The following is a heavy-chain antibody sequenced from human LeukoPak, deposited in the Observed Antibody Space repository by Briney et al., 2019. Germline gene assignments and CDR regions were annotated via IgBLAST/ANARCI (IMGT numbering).Heavy chain of an antibody. Sequence: GGSLRLSCAASGFTFSSYWMSWVRQAPGKGLEWVANIKQDGSEKYYVDSVKGRFTISRDNAKNSLYLQMNSLRAEDTAVYYCARDPYYYGSGSLYGMDVWGQGTTVTVSS. CDR1: GFTFSSYW. CDR2: IKQDGSEK. D-gene: IGHD3-10*01. CDR3: ARDPYYYGSGSLYGMDV. V-gene: IGHV3-7*01. J-gene: IGHJ6*02.